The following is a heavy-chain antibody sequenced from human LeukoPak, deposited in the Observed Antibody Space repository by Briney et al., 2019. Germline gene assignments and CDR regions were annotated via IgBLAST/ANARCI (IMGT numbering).Heavy chain of an antibody. D-gene: IGHD6-13*01. CDR3: ARGVYIAAAQYGY. J-gene: IGHJ4*02. Sequence: KSSETLSLTCTVSGDSMSSYYWTWIRQPAGKGLEWIGRVHASGSTNYNPSLKSRVTISVDTSKNQFSLKLSSVTAADTAVYYCARGVYIAAAQYGYWGQGTLVTVSS. CDR1: GDSMSSYY. V-gene: IGHV4-4*07. CDR2: VHASGST.